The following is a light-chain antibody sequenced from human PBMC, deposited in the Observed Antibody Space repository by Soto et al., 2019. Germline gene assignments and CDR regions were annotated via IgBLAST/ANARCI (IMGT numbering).Light chain of an antibody. CDR1: QSDSNN. V-gene: IGKV3-15*01. J-gene: IGKJ1*01. Sequence: MTRSPAILSDSLWDRVTLSRRSSQSDSNNLAWSQQKPGQAPRLVIYGASSRATGIPARFSGMGSETEFTLTIRTLQSEDFAVYCCQQYDNWPWTFGQGTKVDI. CDR2: GAS. CDR3: QQYDNWPWT.